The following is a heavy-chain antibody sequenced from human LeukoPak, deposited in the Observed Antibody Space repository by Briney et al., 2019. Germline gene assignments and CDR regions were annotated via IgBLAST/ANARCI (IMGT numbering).Heavy chain of an antibody. D-gene: IGHD3-22*01. CDR1: GGSISSSNW. CDR3: ARRSGYYPHYYYYYYMDV. V-gene: IGHV4-4*02. CDR2: IYHSGST. J-gene: IGHJ6*03. Sequence: SETLSLTCAVSGGSISSSNWWSWVRQPPGKGLEWIGEIYHSGSTNYNPSLKSRVTISVDTSKNQFSLKLSSVTAADTAVYYCARRSGYYPHYYYYYYMDVWGKGTTVTVSS.